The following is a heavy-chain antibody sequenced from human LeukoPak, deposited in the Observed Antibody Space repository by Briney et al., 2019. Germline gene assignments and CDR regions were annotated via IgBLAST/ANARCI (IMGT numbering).Heavy chain of an antibody. Sequence: PSETLSLTCTVSGGSISSYYWSWIRQPPGKGLEWIGYIYYSGSINYNPSLKSRVTISVDTSKNQFSLKLSSVTAADTAVYYCARQFDGEPFDYWGQGTLVTVSS. J-gene: IGHJ4*02. D-gene: IGHD4-17*01. V-gene: IGHV4-59*08. CDR2: IYYSGSI. CDR1: GGSISSYY. CDR3: ARQFDGEPFDY.